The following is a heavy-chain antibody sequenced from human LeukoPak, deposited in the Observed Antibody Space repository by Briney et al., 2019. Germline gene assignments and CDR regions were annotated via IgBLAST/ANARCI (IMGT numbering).Heavy chain of an antibody. Sequence: SQTLSLTCTVSGGSISSGGYYWSWIRQHSGKGLEWIGYIYYSGSTYYNPSLKSRVTISVDTSKNQFSLKLSSVTAADTAVYYCARGFTIFGVAAAMDVWGQGTTVTVSS. V-gene: IGHV4-31*03. J-gene: IGHJ6*02. CDR1: GGSISSGGYY. D-gene: IGHD3-3*01. CDR2: IYYSGST. CDR3: ARGFTIFGVAAAMDV.